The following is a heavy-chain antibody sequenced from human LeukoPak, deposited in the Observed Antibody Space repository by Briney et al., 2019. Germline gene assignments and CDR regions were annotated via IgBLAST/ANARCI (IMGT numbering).Heavy chain of an antibody. Sequence: ASVKVSCKASGYTFTSYAMHWVRQAPGQRLEWMGWINAGNGNTKYSQEFQGRVTITRDTSASTAYMELSSLRSEDTAVYYCARGSVGGSYYPFDYWGQGTLVTVSS. J-gene: IGHJ4*02. CDR3: ARGSVGGSYYPFDY. D-gene: IGHD1-26*01. CDR1: GYTFTSYA. V-gene: IGHV1-3*01. CDR2: INAGNGNT.